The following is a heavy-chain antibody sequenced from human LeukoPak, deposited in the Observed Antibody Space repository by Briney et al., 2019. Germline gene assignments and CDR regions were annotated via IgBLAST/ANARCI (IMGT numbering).Heavy chain of an antibody. V-gene: IGHV4-59*01. J-gene: IGHJ4*02. CDR1: GGSISSYY. D-gene: IGHD2-15*01. CDR3: ARVLYCSGGSCYYNFDY. Sequence: SETLSLTCTVSGGSISSYYWSWIRQPPGKGLEWSGYIYYSGSTSYNPSLKSRVTISVDTSKNQFSLKLSSVTAADTAMYYCARVLYCSGGSCYYNFDYWGQGTLVTVSS. CDR2: IYYSGST.